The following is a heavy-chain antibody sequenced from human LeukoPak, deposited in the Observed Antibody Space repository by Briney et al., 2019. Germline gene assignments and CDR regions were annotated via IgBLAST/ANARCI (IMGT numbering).Heavy chain of an antibody. Sequence: ASVKVSCKASGYTFTSYDVNWVRQATGQGLEWMGWMNPTSGNTAYAQKFQGRVTITINTSIRTAYMELSSLRSEDTAVYYCARGRSMWYYDSSGYYTTSSEYNWFDPWGQGTLVTVSS. CDR2: MNPTSGNT. D-gene: IGHD3-22*01. CDR1: GYTFTSYD. V-gene: IGHV1-8*03. J-gene: IGHJ5*02. CDR3: ARGRSMWYYDSSGYYTTSSEYNWFDP.